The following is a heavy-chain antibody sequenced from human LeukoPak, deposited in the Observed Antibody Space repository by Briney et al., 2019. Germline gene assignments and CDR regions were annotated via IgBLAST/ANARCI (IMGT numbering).Heavy chain of an antibody. D-gene: IGHD3-3*01. J-gene: IGHJ4*02. V-gene: IGHV3-9*01. CDR2: ISWNSGSI. Sequence: GGSLRLSCAASGFTFDDYAMHWVRQAPGKGLEWVSGISWNSGSIGYADSVKGRFTISRDNAKNSLYLQMNSLRAEDTAVYYCARVDFWSGYSLNYWGQGTLVTVSS. CDR1: GFTFDDYA. CDR3: ARVDFWSGYSLNY.